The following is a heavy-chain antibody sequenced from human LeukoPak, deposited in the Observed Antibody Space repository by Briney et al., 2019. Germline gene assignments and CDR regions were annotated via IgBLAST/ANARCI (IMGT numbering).Heavy chain of an antibody. D-gene: IGHD6-19*01. CDR2: IDPNSGNT. CDR1: GYTFTGYY. V-gene: IGHV1-2*02. J-gene: IGHJ4*02. Sequence: ASVKVSCKASGYTFTGYYMHWVRQAPGQGLEWMGWIDPNSGNTNYAQKFQGRVTMTRDTSISATYMELSRLRSDDTAVYYCAREGSGWYFDSWGQGTLVTVSS. CDR3: AREGSGWYFDS.